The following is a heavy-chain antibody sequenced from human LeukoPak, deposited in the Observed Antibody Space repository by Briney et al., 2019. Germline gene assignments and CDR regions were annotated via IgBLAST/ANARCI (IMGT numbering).Heavy chain of an antibody. D-gene: IGHD5-12*01. Sequence: GGSLRLSCAASGFTFNKFAMFWVRQAPGKGLEWLAVMSHDGVTEYYADSVKDRFTISRDLAKNTLYLQMNSLRVEDTAVYYCARYVATTHYFDYWGQGTLVTVSS. CDR3: ARYVATTHYFDY. V-gene: IGHV3-30*04. CDR2: MSHDGVTE. J-gene: IGHJ4*02. CDR1: GFTFNKFA.